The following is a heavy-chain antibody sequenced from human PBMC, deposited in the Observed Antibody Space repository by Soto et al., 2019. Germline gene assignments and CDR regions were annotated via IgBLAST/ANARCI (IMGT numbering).Heavy chain of an antibody. D-gene: IGHD3-3*01. CDR3: ARGYYDFWSGPYYGMDV. Sequence: SETLSLTCTVSGGSVSSGSYYWSWIRQPPGKGLEWIGYIYYSGSTNYNPSLKSRVTISVDTSKNQFSLKLSSVTAADTAVYYCARGYYDFWSGPYYGMDVWGQGTTVTVSS. CDR2: IYYSGST. CDR1: GGSVSSGSYY. V-gene: IGHV4-61*01. J-gene: IGHJ6*02.